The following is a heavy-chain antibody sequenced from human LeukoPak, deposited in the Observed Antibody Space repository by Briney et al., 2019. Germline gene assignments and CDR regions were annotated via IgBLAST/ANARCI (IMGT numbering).Heavy chain of an antibody. CDR3: AREGDNLVSGTRRGWFDP. CDR1: GGSISSSSYY. CDR2: IYYSGST. J-gene: IGHJ5*02. V-gene: IGHV4-39*07. Sequence: SETLSLTCTVSGGSISSSSYYWGWIRQPPGKGLEWIGSIYYSGSTYYNPSLKSRVTISVDTSKNQFSPKLSSVTAADTAVYYCAREGDNLVSGTRRGWFDPWGQGTLVTVSS. D-gene: IGHD3-9*01.